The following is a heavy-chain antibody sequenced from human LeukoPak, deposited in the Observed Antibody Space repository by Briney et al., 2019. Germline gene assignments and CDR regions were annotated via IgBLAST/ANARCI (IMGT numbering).Heavy chain of an antibody. CDR2: INTNTGNP. V-gene: IGHV7-4-1*02. Sequence: ASVKVSCKASGYTFTSYAMNWVRQAPGQGLEWMGWINTNTGNPTYAQGFTGRFVFSLDTSVSTAYLQISSLKAEDTAVYYCARDLPIERFGEFISPQGVPWGQGTLVTVSS. CDR3: ARDLPIERFGEFISPQGVP. CDR1: GYTFTSYA. J-gene: IGHJ5*02. D-gene: IGHD3-10*01.